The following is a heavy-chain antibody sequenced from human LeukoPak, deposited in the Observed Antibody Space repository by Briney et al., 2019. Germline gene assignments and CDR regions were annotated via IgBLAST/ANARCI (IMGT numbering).Heavy chain of an antibody. V-gene: IGHV3-23*01. J-gene: IGHJ6*02. CDR2: ISGNGGST. CDR1: GFTLSSYA. CDR3: AKDTSNGYTDSYYGMDV. Sequence: GGSLRLSCAASGFTLSSYAMSWVRQAPGKGLEWVSIISGNGGSTYYADSVKGRFTISRDNSKNTLHLQMNSLRAEDTAVYYCAKDTSNGYTDSYYGMDVWGQGTTVTVSS. D-gene: IGHD5-24*01.